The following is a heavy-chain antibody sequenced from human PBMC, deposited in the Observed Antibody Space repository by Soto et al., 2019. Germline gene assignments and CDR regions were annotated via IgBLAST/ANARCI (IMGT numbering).Heavy chain of an antibody. CDR3: ARAAGLY. CDR1: GLTVSSNY. CDR2: IYSDGTT. J-gene: IGHJ4*02. V-gene: IGHV3-66*01. Sequence: EVQLVESCGGLVQPGGSLRLSCAASGLTVSSNYMSWVRQAPGKGLEWLSVIYSDGTTYYGDSVKGRFTISRDNSKNTLYLQMTSLRAEDTAVYYCARAAGLYWGQGTLVSVSS. D-gene: IGHD3-10*01.